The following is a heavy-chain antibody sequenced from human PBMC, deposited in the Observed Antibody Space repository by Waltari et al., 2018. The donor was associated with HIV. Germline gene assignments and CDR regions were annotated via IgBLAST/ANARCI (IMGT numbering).Heavy chain of an antibody. V-gene: IGHV3-7*01. CDR3: ARDLKDYDFWSPVDV. Sequence: EVQLVESGGGLVQPGGSLRLSCAASGFTFSTYWMTWVRQAPGRGLEWLANIKQDGSEKYYADSVKGRFTVSRDNNKTSLYLQMSSLRAEDTAVYYCARDLKDYDFWSPVDVWGQGTTVTVSS. CDR2: IKQDGSEK. CDR1: GFTFSTYW. J-gene: IGHJ6*02. D-gene: IGHD3-3*01.